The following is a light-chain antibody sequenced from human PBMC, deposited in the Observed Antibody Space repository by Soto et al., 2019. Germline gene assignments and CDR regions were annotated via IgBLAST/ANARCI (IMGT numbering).Light chain of an antibody. CDR3: QQRINWPLT. J-gene: IGKJ4*01. CDR2: DAS. V-gene: IGKV3-11*01. Sequence: EIVLTQSPATLSLSPGKRATLSCRASQSVTNFLAWYQQKLGQAPRLLIYDASKRATGIPGRFSGSGSGTDFTLTIANLAPEDFAVYYCQQRINWPLTFGGGTKVEIK. CDR1: QSVTNF.